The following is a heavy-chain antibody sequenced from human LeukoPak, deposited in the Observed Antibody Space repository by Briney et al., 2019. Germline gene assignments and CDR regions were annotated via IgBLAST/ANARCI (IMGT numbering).Heavy chain of an antibody. Sequence: ASVKVSCKASGYTSTGYYMHWVRQAPGQGLEWMGWINPNSGGTNYAQKFQGRVTMTRDTSISTAYMELSRLRSDDTAVYYCARIRGGTIFGVAPNYYYYMDVWGKGTTVTVSS. D-gene: IGHD3-3*01. CDR3: ARIRGGTIFGVAPNYYYYMDV. CDR1: GYTSTGYY. V-gene: IGHV1-2*02. J-gene: IGHJ6*03. CDR2: INPNSGGT.